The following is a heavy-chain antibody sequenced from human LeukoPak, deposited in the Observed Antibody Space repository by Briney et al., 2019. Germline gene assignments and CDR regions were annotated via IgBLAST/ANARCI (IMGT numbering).Heavy chain of an antibody. V-gene: IGHV3-66*01. CDR3: ARASGQQVTFDY. CDR2: IYSGGTT. Sequence: GGSLRLSCAVSGDTVGSNFMSWVRQAPGKGLEWVSVIYSGGTTYYADSVKGRLTISRDNSQNTLSLQMNSLRAEDTAVYYCARASGQQVTFDYWGQGTLVTVSS. D-gene: IGHD6-13*01. CDR1: GDTVGSNF. J-gene: IGHJ4*02.